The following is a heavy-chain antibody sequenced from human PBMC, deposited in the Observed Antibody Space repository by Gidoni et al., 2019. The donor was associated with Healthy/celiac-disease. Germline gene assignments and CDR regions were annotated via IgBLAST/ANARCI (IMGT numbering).Heavy chain of an antibody. J-gene: IGHJ6*02. CDR1: GYSFTSYW. Sequence: EVQLVQYGAEVKKPGESLKISCKGCGYSFTSYWTGWVRQMPGKGLEWMGILYPGDSDTRYSPSFQGQVTISADKSVSTSYLQWSSLKASDTAMYYCARGGVYGGNSYYYYYGMDVWGQGTTVTVSS. CDR3: ARGGVYGGNSYYYYYGMDV. D-gene: IGHD4-17*01. V-gene: IGHV5-51*01. CDR2: LYPGDSDT.